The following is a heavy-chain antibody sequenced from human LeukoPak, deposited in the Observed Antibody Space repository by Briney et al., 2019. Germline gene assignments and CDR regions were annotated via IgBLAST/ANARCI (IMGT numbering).Heavy chain of an antibody. V-gene: IGHV4-4*07. J-gene: IGHJ4*02. D-gene: IGHD2-21*02. Sequence: SETLSLTCTVSGGSISNYYWSWIRQPAGKGLEWIGRIYTSGSTKYNPSLESRVTISVDTSKNHFSLNLNSVTAADTAVYYCARHLKGVMTCFDYWGQGALVTVSS. CDR1: GGSISNYY. CDR3: ARHLKGVMTCFDY. CDR2: IYTSGST.